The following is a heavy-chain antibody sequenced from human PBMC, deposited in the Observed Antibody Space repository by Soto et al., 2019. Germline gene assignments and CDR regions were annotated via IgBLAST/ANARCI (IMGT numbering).Heavy chain of an antibody. CDR3: ARGRGVDV. CDR2: IKQDGSEK. J-gene: IGHJ6*02. CDR1: GFTFSSYS. Sequence: EVRLVESGGGLVQPGGSLRLSCAASGFTFSSYSMSWVRQAPGKGLEWVANIKQDGSEKYYVDSVKGRFTISRDNAKNSLYLQMNSLRAEDTAVYYCARGRGVDVWGQGTTVTVSS. V-gene: IGHV3-7*01.